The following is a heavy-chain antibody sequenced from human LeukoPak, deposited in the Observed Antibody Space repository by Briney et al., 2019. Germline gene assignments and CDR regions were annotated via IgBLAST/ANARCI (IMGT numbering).Heavy chain of an antibody. D-gene: IGHD4-17*01. Sequence: GGSLRLSCAASGFTFSGYAMSWVRQAPGKGLEWVSAITRGGEVTYYADSVKGRFSISRDNSKNTLYLQMSRLRGEDTAIYDSAHCDDYGNAGPYDHWGQGTLVTVSA. J-gene: IGHJ4*02. CDR3: AHCDDYGNAGPYDH. CDR1: GFTFSGYA. V-gene: IGHV3-23*01. CDR2: ITRGGEVT.